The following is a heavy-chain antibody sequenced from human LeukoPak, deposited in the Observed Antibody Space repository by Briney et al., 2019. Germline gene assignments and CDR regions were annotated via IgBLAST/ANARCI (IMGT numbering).Heavy chain of an antibody. J-gene: IGHJ5*02. Sequence: GRSLRLSCAASGFTFSSYSTNWVRQDPGEGLEWVSSISSSSGYIYYADSVKGRFTISRDNAQNSLYLQMNSLRAEDSGVYYCGRWGVTAGLDRWGQGTLVTVSS. V-gene: IGHV3-21*01. D-gene: IGHD3-10*01. CDR1: GFTFSSYS. CDR3: GRWGVTAGLDR. CDR2: ISSSSGYI.